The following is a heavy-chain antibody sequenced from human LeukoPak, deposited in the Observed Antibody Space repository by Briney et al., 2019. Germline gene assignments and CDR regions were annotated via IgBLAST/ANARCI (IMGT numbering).Heavy chain of an antibody. J-gene: IGHJ4*02. D-gene: IGHD3-3*01. CDR3: ARDDFWSGYGY. CDR2: ISYDGSNK. Sequence: GGSLTLSCAASGFTFSSYAMHWVRQAPGKGLEWVAVISYDGSNKYYADSVKGRFTISRDNSKNTLYLQMNSLRAEDTAVYYCARDDFWSGYGYWGQGTLVTVSS. CDR1: GFTFSSYA. V-gene: IGHV3-30*04.